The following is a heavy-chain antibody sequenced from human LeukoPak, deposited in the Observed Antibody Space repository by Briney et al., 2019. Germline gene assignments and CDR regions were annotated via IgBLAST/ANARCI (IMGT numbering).Heavy chain of an antibody. J-gene: IGHJ6*02. CDR2: ISAYNGNT. D-gene: IGHD1-20*01. CDR1: GYTFTSYG. CDR3: ARGDNWNGNYYYGMDV. V-gene: IGHV1-18*01. Sequence: GSVKVSCKASGYTFTSYGISWVRQAPGQGLEWMGWISAYNGNTNYAQKLQGRVTMTRDTSISTAYMELSRLRSDDTAVYYCARGDNWNGNYYYGMDVWGQGTTVTVSS.